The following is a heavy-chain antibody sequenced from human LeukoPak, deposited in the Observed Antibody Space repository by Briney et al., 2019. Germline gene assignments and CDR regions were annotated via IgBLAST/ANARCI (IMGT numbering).Heavy chain of an antibody. D-gene: IGHD3-22*01. J-gene: IGHJ4*02. CDR2: ISSSSSYI. CDR1: GFTFSSYS. Sequence: PGGSLRLSCAASGFTFSSYSMNCVRQAPGKGLEWVSSISSSSSYIYYADSVKGRFTISRDNAKNPLYLQMNSLRAEDTAVYYCARDGLKDYYDSSGYDWGQGTLVTVSS. CDR3: ARDGLKDYYDSSGYD. V-gene: IGHV3-21*01.